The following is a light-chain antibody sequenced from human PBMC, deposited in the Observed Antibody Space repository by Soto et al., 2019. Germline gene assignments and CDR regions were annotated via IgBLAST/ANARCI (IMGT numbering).Light chain of an antibody. Sequence: QSALTQPASVSVSPGQSITISCTGTSSDVGSYNLVSWYQKHPGKAPKLMIYEGSKRPSGVSNRFSGSKSGNTASPTISGLQAEDEAEYYCCSYAGSSTFDVVFGGGTKLTVL. CDR3: CSYAGSSTFDVV. CDR2: EGS. CDR1: SSDVGSYNL. J-gene: IGLJ2*01. V-gene: IGLV2-23*03.